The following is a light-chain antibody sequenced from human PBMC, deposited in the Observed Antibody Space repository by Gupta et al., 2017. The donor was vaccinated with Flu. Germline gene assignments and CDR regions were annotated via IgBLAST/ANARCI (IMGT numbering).Light chain of an antibody. CDR2: GGC. CDR3: MKQRHSPPT. CDR1: QSLRDRNGYNY. V-gene: IGKV2-28*01. Sequence: DIVMTQSPLSLSVTPGEPASISCRSSQSLRDRNGYNYMNWYLQRPGQSPRLLIYGGCKRGYGVPDRFSGSGVGTDFTLKISSGEAEDVGVYYCMKQRHSPPTVGQGTMVEIK. J-gene: IGKJ1*01.